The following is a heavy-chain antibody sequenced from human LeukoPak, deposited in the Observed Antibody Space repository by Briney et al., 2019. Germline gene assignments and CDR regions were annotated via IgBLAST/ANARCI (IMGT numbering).Heavy chain of an antibody. CDR2: IYHSGTT. Sequence: PSETLSLTCTVSGGSISSGGYYWSWIRQPPGKGLEWIGYIYHSGTTYYSPSLKSRITISLDKSRNQFSLTLTSVTAADTAVYYCATNSGAVTANYYYYMDVWGKGTTVTVSS. J-gene: IGHJ6*03. D-gene: IGHD2-21*02. CDR1: GGSISSGGYY. V-gene: IGHV4-31*03. CDR3: ATNSGAVTANYYYYMDV.